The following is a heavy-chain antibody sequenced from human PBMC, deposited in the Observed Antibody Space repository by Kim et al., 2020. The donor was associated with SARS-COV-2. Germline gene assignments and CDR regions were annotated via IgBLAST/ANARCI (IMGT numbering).Heavy chain of an antibody. D-gene: IGHD6-13*01. CDR3: ARGLIAEWLIAAAGYYFDY. Sequence: SETLSLTCAVYGGSFSGYYWSWIRQPPGKGLEWIGEINHSGSTNYNPSLKSRVTISVDTSKNQFSLKLSSVTAADTAVYYCARGLIAEWLIAAAGYYFDYWGQGTLVTVSS. CDR1: GGSFSGYY. CDR2: INHSGST. J-gene: IGHJ4*02. V-gene: IGHV4-34*01.